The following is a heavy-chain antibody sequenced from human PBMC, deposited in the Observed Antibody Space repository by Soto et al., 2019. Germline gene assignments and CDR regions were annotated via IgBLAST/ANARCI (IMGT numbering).Heavy chain of an antibody. V-gene: IGHV4-4*02. J-gene: IGHJ6*02. D-gene: IGHD3-10*01. CDR1: GGSISSSNW. CDR3: ARCAYGSFTFGLDV. Sequence: QVQLQESGPGLVKPSGTLSLTCAVSGGSISSSNWWTWVRQSPGKGLEWIGESHHSGITNYNPSLKGRVTISLDMPKNQFSLRLTSVNAAVTALYYCARCAYGSFTFGLDVWGQGTTVAVSS. CDR2: SHHSGIT.